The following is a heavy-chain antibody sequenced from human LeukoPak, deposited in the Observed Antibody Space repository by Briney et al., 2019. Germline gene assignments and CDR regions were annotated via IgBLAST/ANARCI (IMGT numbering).Heavy chain of an antibody. D-gene: IGHD6-13*01. Sequence: ASVKVSCKASGGTFSSYAISWVRQAPGQGLEWMGGIIPIFGTANYAQKFQGRVTITADESTSTAYMELSSLRSEDTAVYYCASGIAAAGYWFDPWGQGTLVTVSS. J-gene: IGHJ5*02. CDR3: ASGIAAAGYWFDP. CDR1: GGTFSSYA. CDR2: IIPIFGTA. V-gene: IGHV1-69*13.